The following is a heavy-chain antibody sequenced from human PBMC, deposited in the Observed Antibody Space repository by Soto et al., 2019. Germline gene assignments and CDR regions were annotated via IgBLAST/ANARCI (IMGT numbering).Heavy chain of an antibody. J-gene: IGHJ6*02. CDR2: IIRIFGTS. CDR1: GGTFSSYD. D-gene: IGHD3-10*01. V-gene: IGHV1-69*12. Sequence: QVQLVQSGAEVKKPGSSVKVSCKASGGTFSSYDINWVRQAPGQGLEWMGGIIRIFGTSDYAQRFQGRVTITADESTCTAYMELSSLRSEDTAVYYCARQGSNEYYYYGMDVWGQGITVTVSS. CDR3: ARQGSNEYYYYGMDV.